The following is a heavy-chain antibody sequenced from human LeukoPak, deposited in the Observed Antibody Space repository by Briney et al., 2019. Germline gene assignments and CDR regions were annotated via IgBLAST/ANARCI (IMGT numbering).Heavy chain of an antibody. J-gene: IGHJ6*03. CDR3: ARHSRDYYYMDV. D-gene: IGHD2-21*01. V-gene: IGHV4-38-2*02. CDR2: IYHSGST. Sequence: PSETLSLTCTVSGYSISSGYYWGWIRPPPGKGLEWIGSIYHSGSTYYNPSLKSRVTISVDTSKNQFSLKLSSVTAADTAVYYCARHSRDYYYMDVWGKGTTVTVSS. CDR1: GYSISSGYY.